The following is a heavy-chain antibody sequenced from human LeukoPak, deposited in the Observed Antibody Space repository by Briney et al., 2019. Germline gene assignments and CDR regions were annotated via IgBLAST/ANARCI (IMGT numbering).Heavy chain of an antibody. CDR1: GFTFSSYE. J-gene: IGHJ4*02. V-gene: IGHV3-48*03. D-gene: IGHD3-10*01. Sequence: TGGSLRLSCAASGFTFSSYEMNWVRQAPGKGLEWVSYISSSGSTIYYADSVKGRFTISRDNSKNTLYLQMNSLRAEDTAVYYCAKKLWFGELLPYFDYWGQGTLVTVSS. CDR2: ISSSGSTI. CDR3: AKKLWFGELLPYFDY.